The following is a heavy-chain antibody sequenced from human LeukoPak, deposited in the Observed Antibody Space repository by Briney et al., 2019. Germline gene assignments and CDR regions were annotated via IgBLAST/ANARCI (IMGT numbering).Heavy chain of an antibody. CDR1: GFTFSTYG. CDR2: IRSDGSDK. Sequence: PGGSLRLSCAASGFTFSTYGVHWVRQAPGKGLEWVAFIRSDGSDKYYVDSVKGRFTISRDNSKNTLYLEMNSLRPEGSAMYYCVVESAIGHWGQGTLVTVSS. V-gene: IGHV3-30*02. J-gene: IGHJ4*02. CDR3: VVESAIGH. D-gene: IGHD2-21*01.